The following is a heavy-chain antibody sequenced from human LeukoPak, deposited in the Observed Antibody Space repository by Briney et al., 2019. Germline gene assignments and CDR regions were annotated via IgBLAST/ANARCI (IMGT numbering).Heavy chain of an antibody. CDR3: ARVKKLMPEFEF. D-gene: IGHD2-2*01. J-gene: IGHJ4*02. Sequence: ASAKDSRKSSGYTFIDHHIHWVRQAPGQGLEWKGWIKPNSGATKYAQNFQGRVSMTRDTSINTAYMDLTNLRSDDTATFYCARVKKLMPEFEFWGQGTLVTVSS. CDR1: GYTFIDHH. CDR2: IKPNSGAT. V-gene: IGHV1-2*02.